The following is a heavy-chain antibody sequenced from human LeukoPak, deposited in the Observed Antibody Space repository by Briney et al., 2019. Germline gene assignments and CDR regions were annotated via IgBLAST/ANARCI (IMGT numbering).Heavy chain of an antibody. CDR1: GFTFSSYG. CDR2: ISYDGSNK. D-gene: IGHD2-2*01. Sequence: PGGSLRLSCAASGFTFSSYGMHWVRQAPGKGLEWVAVISYDGSNKYYADSVKGRFTISRDNSKNTLCLQMNSLRAEDTAVYYCAKDLGDIVVVPAAIVSGAFDIWGQGTMVTVSS. CDR3: AKDLGDIVVVPAAIVSGAFDI. J-gene: IGHJ3*02. V-gene: IGHV3-30*18.